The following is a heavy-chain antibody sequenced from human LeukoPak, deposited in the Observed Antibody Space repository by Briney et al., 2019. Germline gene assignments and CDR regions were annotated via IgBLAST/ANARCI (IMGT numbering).Heavy chain of an antibody. D-gene: IGHD3-10*01. Sequence: SETLSLTCAVYGGSFSGYYWSWIRQPPGKGLEWIGEINHSGSTNYNPSLKSRVTISVDTSKNQFSLKLSSATAADTAVYYCARGPITYYYGSGSYYIFDYWGQGTLVTVSS. CDR3: ARGPITYYYGSGSYYIFDY. V-gene: IGHV4-34*01. J-gene: IGHJ4*02. CDR1: GGSFSGYY. CDR2: INHSGST.